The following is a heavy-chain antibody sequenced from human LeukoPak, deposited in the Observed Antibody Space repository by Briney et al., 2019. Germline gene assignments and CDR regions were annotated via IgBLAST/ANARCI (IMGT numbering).Heavy chain of an antibody. V-gene: IGHV4-34*01. CDR3: ARVRGGYDRRLYWFDP. CDR1: GGSFSGYY. Sequence: PSETLSLTCAVYGGSFSGYYWSWIRQPPGKGLEWIGEINHSGSTNYNPSLKSRVTISVDTSKNQFSLKLSSVTAADTAVYYCARVRGGYDRRLYWFDPWGQGTLVTVSS. D-gene: IGHD5-12*01. J-gene: IGHJ5*02. CDR2: INHSGST.